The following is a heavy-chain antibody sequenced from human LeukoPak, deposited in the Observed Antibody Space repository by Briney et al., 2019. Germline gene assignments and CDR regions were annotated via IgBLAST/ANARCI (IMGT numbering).Heavy chain of an antibody. CDR2: ISAYNGNT. V-gene: IGHV1-18*01. CDR3: ARVGYSGQAAVIAVAGTGGWFDP. J-gene: IGHJ5*02. Sequence: ASVKVSCKASGYTFTSYGISWVRQAPGQGLEWMGWISAYNGNTKYAQKLQGRVTMTTDTSTSTAYMELRSLRSDDTAVYYCARVGYSGQAAVIAVAGTGGWFDPWGQGTLVTVSS. D-gene: IGHD6-19*01. CDR1: GYTFTSYG.